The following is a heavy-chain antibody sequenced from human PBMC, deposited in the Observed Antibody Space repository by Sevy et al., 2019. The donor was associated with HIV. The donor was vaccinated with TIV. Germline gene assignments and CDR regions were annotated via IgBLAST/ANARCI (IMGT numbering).Heavy chain of an antibody. Sequence: SETLSLTCAVSGYSISSGYYWGWIRQPPGRGLEWIGSISHSGSTYYYPSLKGRFTISVDTSKNQFSLKLSSVTAADTAVYYCARSVSGFDYWGQGTLVTVSS. CDR1: GYSISSGYY. D-gene: IGHD3-16*01. CDR2: ISHSGST. CDR3: ARSVSGFDY. J-gene: IGHJ4*02. V-gene: IGHV4-38-2*01.